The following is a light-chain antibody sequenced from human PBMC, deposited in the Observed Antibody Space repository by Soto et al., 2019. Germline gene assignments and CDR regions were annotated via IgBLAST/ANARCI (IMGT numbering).Light chain of an antibody. CDR1: QNIYYN. V-gene: IGKV3-15*01. CDR2: RAS. J-gene: IGKJ1*01. CDR3: LQYHNLWA. Sequence: IVMTQSPATLSVSPGESATLSCRASQNIYYNVAWYQHRPGQAPRLLLYRASTRATAVPARFSGSGSGTEFTLTISRLQSGDFTVYSCLQYHNLWAFGQGTKVEI.